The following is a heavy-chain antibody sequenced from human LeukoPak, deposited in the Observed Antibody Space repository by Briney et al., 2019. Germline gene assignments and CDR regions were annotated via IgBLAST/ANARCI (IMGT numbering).Heavy chain of an antibody. CDR1: GGSISSYY. CDR2: IYTSGST. CDR3: ARDLVGATEYWFDP. D-gene: IGHD1-26*01. Sequence: SETLSLTCAVSGGSISSYYWSWIRQPAGKGLEWIGRIYTSGSTNYNPSLKSRVTMSVDTSKNQFSLKLSSVTAADTAVYYCARDLVGATEYWFDPWGQGTLVTVSS. V-gene: IGHV4-4*07. J-gene: IGHJ5*02.